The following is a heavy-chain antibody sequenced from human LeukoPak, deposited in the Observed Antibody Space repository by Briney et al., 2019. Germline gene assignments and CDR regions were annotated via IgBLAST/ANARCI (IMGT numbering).Heavy chain of an antibody. CDR3: GRRDRRYYDYCMDV. Sequence: PGGSLRHSCAASGFTFSSYWMSWVRQAPGKGLEWVANIKLDGSEKYYVDSVKGRFTISRDNAKNSLYLQMNSPRAEDTAVYYCGRRDRRYYDYCMDVWGQSTAVSVSS. D-gene: IGHD3-16*02. J-gene: IGHJ6*02. CDR2: IKLDGSEK. CDR1: GFTFSSYW. V-gene: IGHV3-7*01.